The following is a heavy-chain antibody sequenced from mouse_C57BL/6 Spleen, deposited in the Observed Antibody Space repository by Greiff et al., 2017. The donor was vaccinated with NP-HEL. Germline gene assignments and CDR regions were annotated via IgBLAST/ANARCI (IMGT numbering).Heavy chain of an antibody. J-gene: IGHJ1*03. CDR1: GFTFSSYA. CDR2: ISDGGSYT. V-gene: IGHV5-4*03. CDR3: ARGYYGSRSYWYFDV. D-gene: IGHD1-1*01. Sequence: EVKVEESGGGLVKPGGSLKLSCAASGFTFSSYAMSWVRQTPEKRLEWVATISDGGSYTYYPDNVKGRFTISRDNAKNNLYLQMSHLKSEDTAMYYCARGYYGSRSYWYFDVWGTGTTVTVSS.